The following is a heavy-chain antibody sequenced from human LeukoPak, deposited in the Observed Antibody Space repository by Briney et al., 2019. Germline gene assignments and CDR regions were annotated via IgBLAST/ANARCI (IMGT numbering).Heavy chain of an antibody. CDR2: ISWNSGSI. CDR1: GFTFDDYA. V-gene: IGHV3-9*01. CDR3: VSGGLRIIDY. Sequence: PGGSLRLSCSASGFTFDDYAMHWVRQAPGKGLEWVSGISWNSGSIGYADSVKGRFTISSDNAKNSLYLQMNSLRAEDTAVYYCVSGGLRIIDYWGQGTLVSVSS. J-gene: IGHJ4*02. D-gene: IGHD1-26*01.